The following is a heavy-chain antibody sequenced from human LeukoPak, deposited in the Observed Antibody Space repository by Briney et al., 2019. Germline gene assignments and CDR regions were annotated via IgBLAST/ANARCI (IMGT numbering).Heavy chain of an antibody. D-gene: IGHD3-9*01. Sequence: SETLSLTCSVSGGSISSNNHYWGWIRQPPGKGLEWNVCIYYSGSTYSNPSLKSRVTISVDTSKNEFSLKLRSVTAADTAVYYCARHPTSNYDILTGYYIGPVGYIDYWGQGTLVTVSS. CDR3: ARHPTSNYDILTGYYIGPVGYIDY. J-gene: IGHJ4*02. CDR1: GGSISSNNHY. V-gene: IGHV4-39*01. CDR2: IYYSGST.